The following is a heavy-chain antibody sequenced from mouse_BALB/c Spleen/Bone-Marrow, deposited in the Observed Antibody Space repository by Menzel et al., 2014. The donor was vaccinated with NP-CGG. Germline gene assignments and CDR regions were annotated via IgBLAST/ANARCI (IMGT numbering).Heavy chain of an antibody. Sequence: EVKLVESGGGLVKPGGSLKLSCAASGFTFSSYAMPWVRQTPEKRLEWVATISSGGSYTYYPDSGKGRFTTSRDNAKNTLYLQMSSLRSEDTAMYYCARHIITTGYYAMDYWGQGTSVTVSS. CDR2: ISSGGSYT. D-gene: IGHD1-1*01. CDR1: GFTFSSYA. V-gene: IGHV5-9-3*01. J-gene: IGHJ4*01. CDR3: ARHIITTGYYAMDY.